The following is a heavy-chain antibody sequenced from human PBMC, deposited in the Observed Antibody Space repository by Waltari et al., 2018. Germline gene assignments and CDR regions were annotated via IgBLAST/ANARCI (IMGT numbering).Heavy chain of an antibody. CDR1: GCPISPFY. Sequence: QVQLQESGPGLVKPWETLSLACTVSGCPISPFYWRWIRQTPGKGLEWIAFVSYIGGTKYNPSLKGRGTISADTSNNHFSLQLSSVTAADTAIYYCARGFYYDNTAYFDYWGQGILVIVSS. D-gene: IGHD3-22*01. V-gene: IGHV4-59*01. J-gene: IGHJ4*02. CDR2: VSYIGGT. CDR3: ARGFYYDNTAYFDY.